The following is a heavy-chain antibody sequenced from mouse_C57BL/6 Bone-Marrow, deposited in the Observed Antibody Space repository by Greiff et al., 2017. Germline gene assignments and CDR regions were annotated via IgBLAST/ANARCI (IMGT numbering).Heavy chain of an antibody. D-gene: IGHD1-1*01. CDR1: GFTFSSYA. Sequence: EVKVVESGEGLVKPGGSLKLSCAASGFTFSSYAMSWVRQTPEKRLEWVAYISSGGDYSYYADTVKGRFTIARDNARNTLYLQMSSLKSEDTAMYYCTRITTVVYYYAMDFWGQGTSVTVSS. V-gene: IGHV5-9-1*02. CDR2: ISSGGDYS. J-gene: IGHJ4*01. CDR3: TRITTVVYYYAMDF.